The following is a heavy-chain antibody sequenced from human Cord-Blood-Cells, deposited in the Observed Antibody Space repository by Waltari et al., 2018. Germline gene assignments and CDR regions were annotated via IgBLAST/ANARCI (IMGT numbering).Heavy chain of an antibody. CDR2: IYYSGSP. CDR3: ARLPWGDGYEGY. D-gene: IGHD5-12*01. CDR1: GGSISSSSYY. Sequence: QLQLQESGPGLVKPSETLSLTCTVSGGSISSSSYYWGWIRQPPGKGLEWIGSIYYSGSPYYNPSLKSRVTISVDTSKNQFSLKLSSVTAADTAVYYCARLPWGDGYEGYWGQGTLVTVSS. V-gene: IGHV4-39*01. J-gene: IGHJ4*02.